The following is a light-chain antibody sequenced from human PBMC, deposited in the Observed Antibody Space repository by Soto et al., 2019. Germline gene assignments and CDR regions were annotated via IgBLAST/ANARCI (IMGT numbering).Light chain of an antibody. CDR3: QQLDSYPRT. CDR1: QGISSY. V-gene: IGKV1-9*01. Sequence: DIQLTQSPSFLSASVGDRVTITCRASQGISSYLAWYQLKPGKAPKLLISTASSLQSGVPSRFSGGGSGTEFTLTISSLQPEDFSTYYCQQLDSYPRTFGQGTKVEIK. J-gene: IGKJ1*01. CDR2: TAS.